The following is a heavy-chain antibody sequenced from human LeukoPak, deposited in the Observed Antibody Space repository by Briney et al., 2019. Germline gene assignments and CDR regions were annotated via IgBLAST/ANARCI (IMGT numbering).Heavy chain of an antibody. J-gene: IGHJ4*02. CDR2: ISAYNGNT. CDR1: GYTFTSYG. Sequence: GASVKVSCKASGYTFTSYGISWVRQAPGQGLEWMGWISAYNGNTNYAQKLQGRVTTTTDTSTSTAYMELRSLRSDDTAVYYCARVNGATYCGGDCHPHNDYWGQGTLVTVSS. D-gene: IGHD2-21*02. V-gene: IGHV1-18*01. CDR3: ARVNGATYCGGDCHPHNDY.